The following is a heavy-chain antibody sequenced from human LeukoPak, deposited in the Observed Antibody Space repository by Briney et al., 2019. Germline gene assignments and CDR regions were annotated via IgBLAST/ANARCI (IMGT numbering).Heavy chain of an antibody. CDR3: ASDGYTYGNSFNF. Sequence: SETLSLTCTVSGGSISRSYWSWVRQSPGKGLEWLGYIFHTGSDYYNPSLRSRVVISIDTSKKAFSLKLASVTAADTAVYYCASDGYTYGNSFNFWGQGTMVTVSP. V-gene: IGHV4-4*09. CDR1: GGSISRSY. CDR2: IFHTGSD. J-gene: IGHJ3*01. D-gene: IGHD5-18*01.